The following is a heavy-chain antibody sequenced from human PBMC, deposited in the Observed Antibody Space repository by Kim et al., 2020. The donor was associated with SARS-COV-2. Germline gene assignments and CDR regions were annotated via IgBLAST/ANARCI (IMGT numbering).Heavy chain of an antibody. CDR3: ARERDGYNAFDY. V-gene: IGHV3-11*06. J-gene: IGHJ4*02. CDR2: IRSSSHT. Sequence: LEWISDIRSSSHTSHANSVKGRFIISRDNAKKSLYLQMNSLRVEDTAVYYCARERDGYNAFDYWGQGTLVIVSS. D-gene: IGHD5-12*01.